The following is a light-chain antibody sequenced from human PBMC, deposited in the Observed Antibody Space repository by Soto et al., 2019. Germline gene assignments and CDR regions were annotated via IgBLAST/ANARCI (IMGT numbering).Light chain of an antibody. Sequence: EIVLTQSPATLSLSPGERATLSCRASQSVSSYLAWYQRKPGQAPRLLIYGASNRATGIPARFSGSVSGPDFTLTIRTLEPEDFAVYYCQQRSNWLFTFGPGTKVDIK. CDR3: QQRSNWLFT. CDR1: QSVSSY. J-gene: IGKJ3*01. V-gene: IGKV3-11*01. CDR2: GAS.